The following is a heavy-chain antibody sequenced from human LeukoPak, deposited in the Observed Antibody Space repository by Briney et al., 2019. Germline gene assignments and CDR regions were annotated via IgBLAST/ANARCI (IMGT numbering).Heavy chain of an antibody. CDR2: IKSKTDGGTT. J-gene: IGHJ4*02. CDR1: GFTFSNAW. V-gene: IGHV3-15*01. CDR3: AKDRGYASPYYFDY. Sequence: GGSLRLSCAASGFTFSNAWMSWVRQAPGKGLEWVGRIKSKTDGGTTDYAAPVKGRFTISRDDSKNTLYLQMNSLKTEDTAVYYCAKDRGYASPYYFDYWGQGTLVTVSS. D-gene: IGHD5-12*01.